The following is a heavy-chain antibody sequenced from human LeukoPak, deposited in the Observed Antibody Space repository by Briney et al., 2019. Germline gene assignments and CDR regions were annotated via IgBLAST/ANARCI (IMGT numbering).Heavy chain of an antibody. CDR1: GGSFSDSY. Sequence: SETLSLTCGVYGGSFSDSYWSWIRQPPGKGLEWIGEINHSGSTNYKPSLKTRVSIAADTSKNQFSLKLSSVTAADTAVYYCASTGDYYYGMDVWGQGTTVTVSS. D-gene: IGHD7-27*01. J-gene: IGHJ6*02. CDR2: INHSGST. CDR3: ASTGDYYYGMDV. V-gene: IGHV4-34*01.